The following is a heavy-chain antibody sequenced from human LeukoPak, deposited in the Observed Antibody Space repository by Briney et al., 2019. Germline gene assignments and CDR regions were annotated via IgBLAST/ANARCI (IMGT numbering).Heavy chain of an antibody. D-gene: IGHD3-22*01. V-gene: IGHV1-8*01. J-gene: IGHJ4*02. CDR1: GYTFTSYD. Sequence: ASVKVSCKASGYTFTSYDINWVRQATGQGLEWMGWMNPNSGNTGYAQKFQGRVTITTDESTSTAYMELSSLRSEDTAVYYCARDLENYYDSSGPVFDYWGQGTLVTVSS. CDR3: ARDLENYYDSSGPVFDY. CDR2: MNPNSGNT.